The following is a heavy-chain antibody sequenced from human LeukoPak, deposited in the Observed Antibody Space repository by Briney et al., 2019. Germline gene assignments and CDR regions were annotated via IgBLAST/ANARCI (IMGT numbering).Heavy chain of an antibody. D-gene: IGHD3-9*01. J-gene: IGHJ4*02. CDR3: AKDKGRGVLRYLDCLFAFDY. CDR1: GFTFSSYG. Sequence: TGGSLRLSCAASGFTFSSYGMHWVRQAPGKGLEWVAVIWYDGSNKYYADSVKGRFTISRDNSKNTLYLQMNSLRAEDTAVYYCAKDKGRGVLRYLDCLFAFDYWGQGTLVTVSS. CDR2: IWYDGSNK. V-gene: IGHV3-33*06.